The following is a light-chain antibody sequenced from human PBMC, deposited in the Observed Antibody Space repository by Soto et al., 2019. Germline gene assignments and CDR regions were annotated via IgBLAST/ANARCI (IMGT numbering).Light chain of an antibody. CDR3: SSYTGSNTLV. CDR1: SSDVGGYHY. Sequence: QSALTQPASVSGSPGQSITISCTGTSSDVGGYHYVSWHRHHPGKAPKLMIYEVSNRPSGVSNRFSGSKSGNTASLTISGLQAEDEADYYCSSYTGSNTLVFGGGTQLTVL. V-gene: IGLV2-14*01. J-gene: IGLJ3*02. CDR2: EVS.